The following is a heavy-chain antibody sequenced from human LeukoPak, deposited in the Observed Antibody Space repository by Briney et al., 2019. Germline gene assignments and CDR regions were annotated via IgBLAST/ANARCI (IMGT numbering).Heavy chain of an antibody. V-gene: IGHV4-59*11. CDR1: GGSITNHY. J-gene: IGHJ4*02. CDR3: ARDRYGLTDY. CDR2: IYYSGST. Sequence: SETLSLTCNVSGGSITNHYWNWIRQPPGKGLEWIGNIYYSGSTNYNPSLKSRVTISVDTSKNQFSLKLSSVTAADTAVYYCARDRYGLTDYWGQGTLVTVSS. D-gene: IGHD2-15*01.